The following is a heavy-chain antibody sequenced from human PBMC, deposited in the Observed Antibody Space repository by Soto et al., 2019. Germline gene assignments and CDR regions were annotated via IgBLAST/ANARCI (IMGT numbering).Heavy chain of an antibody. CDR1: DYTFTTYG. J-gene: IGHJ4*02. CDR3: ARHGSGWDY. V-gene: IGHV1-18*01. CDR2: ISADNGNT. Sequence: ASVKVSCKASDYTFTTYGISWVRQAPGQGLEWMGWISADNGNTNYAQKFQGRVTMTTDTSTSTAYMELSSLKSEDTAVYYCARHGSGWDYWGQGTLVTVSS. D-gene: IGHD6-19*01.